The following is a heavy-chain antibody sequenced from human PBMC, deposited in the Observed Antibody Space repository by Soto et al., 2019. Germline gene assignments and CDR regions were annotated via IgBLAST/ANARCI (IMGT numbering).Heavy chain of an antibody. J-gene: IGHJ3*02. V-gene: IGHV3-48*01. CDR3: ARVYFWSGYYTLDAFDI. Sequence: GGSLRLSCAASGFTFSSYSMNWVRQAPGKGLEWVSYISSSSSTIYYADSVKGRFTISRDNAKNSLYLQMNSLRAEDTAVYYCARVYFWSGYYTLDAFDIWGQGTMVTVSS. CDR1: GFTFSSYS. D-gene: IGHD3-3*01. CDR2: ISSSSSTI.